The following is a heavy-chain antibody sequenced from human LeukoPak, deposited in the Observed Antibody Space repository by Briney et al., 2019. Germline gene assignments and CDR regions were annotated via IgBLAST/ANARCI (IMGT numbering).Heavy chain of an antibody. Sequence: GGSLTLSCAASGFTFSNYGMHWVGQAPGKGLEWVAVIWYDGSNKYYADSVKGRFTISRDNSKNTLYLQVNSLRAEDTAVYYCARDELAVAKKGFLDSWGQGTLVTVSS. CDR1: GFTFSNYG. D-gene: IGHD6-19*01. J-gene: IGHJ4*02. CDR3: ARDELAVAKKGFLDS. V-gene: IGHV3-33*01. CDR2: IWYDGSNK.